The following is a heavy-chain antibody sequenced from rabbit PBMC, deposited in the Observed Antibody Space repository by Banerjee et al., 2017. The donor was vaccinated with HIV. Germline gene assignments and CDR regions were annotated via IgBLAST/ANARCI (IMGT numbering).Heavy chain of an antibody. CDR3: ARDLAGAIGWNFGL. CDR2: INTSSGNT. D-gene: IGHD4-1*01. V-gene: IGHV1S45*01. Sequence: QQQLEESGGGLVRPGGSLTLTCKASGLDFGSSYWICWVRQAPGKGLEWIGCINTSSGNTVYASWAKGRFTISKTSSTTVTLQMTSLTAADTATYFCARDLAGAIGWNFGLWGPGTLVTVS. J-gene: IGHJ4*01. CDR1: GLDFGSSYW.